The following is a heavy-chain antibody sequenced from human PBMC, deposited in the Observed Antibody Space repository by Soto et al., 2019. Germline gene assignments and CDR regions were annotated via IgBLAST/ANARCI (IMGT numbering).Heavy chain of an antibody. V-gene: IGHV1-8*02. CDR3: GRGPSPRAPAGGTPYYYAMDV. Sequence: GTFGCKTSGYDFTAYDINWVRQASWQGLEWMGWMNPINGATGSARRFQGRVSMTRNTATGTAYLELTSLRSDDSAVYYCGRGPSPRAPAGGTPYYYAMDVWGQGTKVTVSS. CDR1: GYDFTAYD. J-gene: IGHJ6*02. D-gene: IGHD6-13*01. CDR2: MNPINGAT.